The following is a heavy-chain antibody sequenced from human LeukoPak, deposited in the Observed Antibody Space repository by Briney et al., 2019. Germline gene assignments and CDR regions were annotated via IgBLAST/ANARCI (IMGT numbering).Heavy chain of an antibody. Sequence: SETLSLTCTVSGGSISSYYWSWIRQPPGKGLEWIGYIYYSGSTNYNPSLKSRVTISVGTSKNQFSLKLSSVTAADTAVYYCARGVYCSGGSCYLDYWGQGTLVTVSS. V-gene: IGHV4-59*01. CDR3: ARGVYCSGGSCYLDY. D-gene: IGHD2-15*01. J-gene: IGHJ4*02. CDR2: IYYSGST. CDR1: GGSISSYY.